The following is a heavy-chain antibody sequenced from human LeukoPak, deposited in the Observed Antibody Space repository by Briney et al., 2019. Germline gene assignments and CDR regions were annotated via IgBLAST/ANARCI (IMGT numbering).Heavy chain of an antibody. D-gene: IGHD3/OR15-3a*01. J-gene: IGHJ4*02. CDR2: IYSGGST. Sequence: GGSLRLSCAASGLTVSINYMSWVRQAPGKGLEWVSVIYSGGSTYYADSVKGRFTISGDNSKNTLYLQMNSLRAEDTAVYYCARDWTDGNYWGQGTLVTVSS. V-gene: IGHV3-66*01. CDR1: GLTVSINY. CDR3: ARDWTDGNY.